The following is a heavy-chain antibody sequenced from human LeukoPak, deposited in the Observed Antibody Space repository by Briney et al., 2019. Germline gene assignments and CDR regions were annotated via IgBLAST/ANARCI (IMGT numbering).Heavy chain of an antibody. CDR2: ISSRSSSM. V-gene: IGHV3-21*01. J-gene: IGHJ5*02. Sequence: GGSLRLSCAASGFTFSTYTMNWVRQAPGEGLEWVSSISSRSSSMYYADSVKGRFTISRDNAKNSLYLQMNSLRAEDTAVYYCARGHSEGYFDWFDPWGQGTLVTVSS. CDR1: GFTFSTYT. D-gene: IGHD6-13*01. CDR3: ARGHSEGYFDWFDP.